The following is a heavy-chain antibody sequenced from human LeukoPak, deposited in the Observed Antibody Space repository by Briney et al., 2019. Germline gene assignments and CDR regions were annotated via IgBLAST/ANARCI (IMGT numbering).Heavy chain of an antibody. Sequence: SQTLSLTCTVSGGSISSGGYYWSWIRQHPGKGLEWIGYIYYSGSTYYNPSLKSRVTISVDTSKNQFSLKLSSVTAADTAVYYCARWSYCSGGSCYSIWGQGTLVTVSS. CDR3: ARWSYCSGGSCYSI. D-gene: IGHD2-15*01. V-gene: IGHV4-31*03. CDR1: GGSISSGGYY. CDR2: IYYSGST. J-gene: IGHJ4*02.